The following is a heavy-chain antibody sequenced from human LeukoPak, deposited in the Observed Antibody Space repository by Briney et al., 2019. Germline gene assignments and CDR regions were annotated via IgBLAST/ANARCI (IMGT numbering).Heavy chain of an antibody. CDR2: IIGGAGST. J-gene: IGHJ4*02. CDR1: GFSFSSHG. V-gene: IGHV3-23*01. CDR3: TRIDDHDTSGYYDS. D-gene: IGHD3-22*01. Sequence: GGSLRLSCAASGFSFSSHGMSWVRQAPGKGLEWVSGIIGGAGSTYYADSVKGRFTISRDNSKNTLYLQMNSLRAEDTAVYHCTRIDDHDTSGYYDSWGQGTLVTVSS.